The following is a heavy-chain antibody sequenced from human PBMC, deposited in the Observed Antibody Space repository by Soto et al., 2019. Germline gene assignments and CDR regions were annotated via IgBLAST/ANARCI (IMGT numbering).Heavy chain of an antibody. CDR1: GFSISNGDYY. Sequence: PSETLSLTCPVSGFSISNGDYYWSWVRQHPGKGLEWIGYIYYSGSTYFDPSLKRRITISVDTSQNQFSLKLSSVTAADTAVYYCARVGGSYGFDCWGQGTLVTVSS. CDR3: ARVGGSYGFDC. CDR2: IYYSGST. D-gene: IGHD3-16*01. J-gene: IGHJ4*02. V-gene: IGHV4-31*03.